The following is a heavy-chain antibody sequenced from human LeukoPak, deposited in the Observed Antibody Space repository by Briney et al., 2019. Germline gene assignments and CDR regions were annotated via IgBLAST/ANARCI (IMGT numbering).Heavy chain of an antibody. CDR3: ASSVKVDTAMGDAFDI. Sequence: SVKVSCKASGGTFSSYAISWVRQAPGQGLEWMGGIIPIFGTANYAQKFQGRVTITAGESTSTAYMELSSLRSEDTAVYYCASSVKVDTAMGDAFDIWGQGTMVTVSS. J-gene: IGHJ3*02. D-gene: IGHD5-18*01. CDR1: GGTFSSYA. V-gene: IGHV1-69*01. CDR2: IIPIFGTA.